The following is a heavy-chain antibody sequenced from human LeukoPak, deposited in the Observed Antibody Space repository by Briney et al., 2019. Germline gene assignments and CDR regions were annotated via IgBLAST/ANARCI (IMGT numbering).Heavy chain of an antibody. CDR1: GYTFTGYY. D-gene: IGHD1-26*01. CDR2: INPNSGGT. J-gene: IGHJ4*02. CDR3: ARDGNSGSYFGAY. Sequence: EASVKVSCKASGYTFTGYYMHWVRQAPGQGLEWMGRINPNSGGTNYAQKFQGWVTMTRDTSISTAYMELSRLRSDDTAVYYCARDGNSGSYFGAYWGQGTLVTVSS. V-gene: IGHV1-2*04.